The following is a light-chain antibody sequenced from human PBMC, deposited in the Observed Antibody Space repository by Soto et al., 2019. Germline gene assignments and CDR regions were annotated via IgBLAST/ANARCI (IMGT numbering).Light chain of an antibody. CDR3: EQGRKSPLT. CDR1: RSLLRSNGYNY. CDR2: FGS. V-gene: IGKV2-28*01. Sequence: DVVMTQSPLSLPVTPGEPASISCRSSRSLLRSNGYNYLNRYLQKPGQSPQLLIYFGSNRASGVPDRFSGSGSGTDFTLKISSVEAEDVGVYYCEQGRKSPLTFGGGTKVDIK. J-gene: IGKJ4*01.